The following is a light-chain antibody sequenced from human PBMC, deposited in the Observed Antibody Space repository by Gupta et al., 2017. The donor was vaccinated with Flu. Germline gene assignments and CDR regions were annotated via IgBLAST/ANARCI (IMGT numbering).Light chain of an antibody. J-gene: IGKJ4*01. Sequence: DIVMTQSPDSLAVSLGERATLNCKSSQSVLYSSNNKNYLAWYQQKPGQPPKLLIYWASTRESGVPDRFSGSGSGKDFTLTISSRQAEDLSVYYCQQYDSTPALTFGGGTKVEIK. CDR3: QQYDSTPALT. CDR2: WAS. V-gene: IGKV4-1*01. CDR1: QSVLYSSNNKNY.